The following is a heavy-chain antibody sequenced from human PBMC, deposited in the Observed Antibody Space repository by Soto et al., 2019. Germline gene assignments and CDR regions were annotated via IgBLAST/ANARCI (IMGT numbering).Heavy chain of an antibody. CDR3: ASGYCSGGSCYSAVFGY. CDR1: GFTFTDHY. Sequence: VQLVESGGGLVQPGGSLRLSCAASGFTFTDHYMDWVRQAPGKGLEWVGRIRNKAKTYSTDFAASVRGRFTISRDDSENSLYLQMNSLKAEDTAVYYCASGYCSGGSCYSAVFGYWGQGTLVTVSS. CDR2: IRNKAKTYST. J-gene: IGHJ4*02. V-gene: IGHV3-72*01. D-gene: IGHD2-15*01.